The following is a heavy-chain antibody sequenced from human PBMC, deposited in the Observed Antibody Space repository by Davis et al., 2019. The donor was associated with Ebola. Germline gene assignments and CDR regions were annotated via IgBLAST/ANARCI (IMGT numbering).Heavy chain of an antibody. D-gene: IGHD1-26*01. CDR3: ARPWYSGTYYDAYDI. V-gene: IGHV4-39*01. J-gene: IGHJ3*02. CDR2: FSYGDNT. CDR1: GASISSRSYY. Sequence: GSLRLSCTVSGASISSRSYYWGWIRQPPGTGLEWVGSFSYGDNTHYYNPSLRSRVTISVDTSRNQFSLKLSSATAADTAVYYCARPWYSGTYYDAYDIWGQGTMVAVSS.